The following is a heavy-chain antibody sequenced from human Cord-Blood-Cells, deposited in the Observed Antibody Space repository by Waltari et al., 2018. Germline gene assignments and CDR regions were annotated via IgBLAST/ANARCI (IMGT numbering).Heavy chain of an antibody. CDR3: ARVRGSSSSDYYFDY. J-gene: IGHJ4*02. CDR2: IIPILGIA. CDR1: GANVRSYP. V-gene: IGHV1-69*04. D-gene: IGHD6-6*01. Sequence: QVQLVQSGAEGKKPGSSVKVSLKASGANVRSYPIDRVRPATGQGLEWMGRIIPILGIANYAQKFQGRVTITADKSTSTAYMELSSLRSEDTAVYYCARVRGSSSSDYYFDYWGQGTLVTVSS.